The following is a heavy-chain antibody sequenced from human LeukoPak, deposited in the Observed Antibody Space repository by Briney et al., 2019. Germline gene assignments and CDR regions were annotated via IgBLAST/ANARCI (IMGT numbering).Heavy chain of an antibody. D-gene: IGHD3-22*01. V-gene: IGHV3-74*01. CDR2: IKSDGSIT. Sequence: GGSLRLSCAASGFTFSSYWMHWVRQAPGKGLMWVSRIKSDGSITNYADSVKGRFTISRDNAKNTLYLQMNSLGAEDTAVYYCAKVAVHYYDSSGINEGGGYWGQGTLVTVSS. J-gene: IGHJ4*02. CDR3: AKVAVHYYDSSGINEGGGY. CDR1: GFTFSSYW.